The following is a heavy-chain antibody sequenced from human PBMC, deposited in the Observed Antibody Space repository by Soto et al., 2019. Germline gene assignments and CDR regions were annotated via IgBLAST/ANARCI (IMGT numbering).Heavy chain of an antibody. Sequence: GGSLRLSCAASGFTFSGYNMNWVRQAPGKGLEWVSSISSANAYIYYGDSVKGRFTISRDNTKNSLYLQMNSLRAEDTAVYYCVRDYSNVWEKFDYWGQGTLVTVSS. CDR1: GFTFSGYN. J-gene: IGHJ4*02. CDR2: ISSANAYI. CDR3: VRDYSNVWEKFDY. V-gene: IGHV3-21*01. D-gene: IGHD4-4*01.